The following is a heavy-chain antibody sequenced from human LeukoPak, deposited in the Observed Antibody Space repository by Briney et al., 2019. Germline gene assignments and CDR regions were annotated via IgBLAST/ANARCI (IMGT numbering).Heavy chain of an antibody. V-gene: IGHV3-48*03. CDR1: GFRFSNYE. Sequence: GGSLRLSCAASGFRFSNYEMNWVRQAPGKGLERVSHISSSGSIIFYADSVKGRFTISRDNAKNSLYLQMNSLRAEDTSVYYCAGRLSSDYYYMDVWAKGPRSPSP. J-gene: IGHJ6*03. CDR2: ISSSGSII. CDR3: AGRLSSDYYYMDV.